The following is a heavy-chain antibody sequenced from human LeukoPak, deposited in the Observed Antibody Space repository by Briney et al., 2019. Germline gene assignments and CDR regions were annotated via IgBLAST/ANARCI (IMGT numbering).Heavy chain of an antibody. J-gene: IGHJ4*02. D-gene: IGHD3-10*01. CDR2: ISYDGSNK. CDR1: GFTFSSYG. CDR3: AKPYYYSSGSLK. Sequence: PGGSLRLSCAASGFTFSSYGMHWVRQAPGKGLEWVAVISYDGSNKYYADSVKGRFTISRDNTKNSLYLQMNSLRAEDTAMYYCAKPYYYSSGSLKWGQGTLVTVSS. V-gene: IGHV3-30*18.